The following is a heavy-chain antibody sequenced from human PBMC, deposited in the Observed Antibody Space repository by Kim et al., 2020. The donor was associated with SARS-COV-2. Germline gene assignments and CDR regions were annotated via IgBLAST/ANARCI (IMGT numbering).Heavy chain of an antibody. Sequence: SETLSLTCTVSGGSISSYYWSWIRLPPGKGLEWIGYIYYSGSTYYNPSLKSRVTISVDTSRNPFSLRLSSVTAADTDVYYCARHAETTIFGVVTIPGGMDVWGKGTTVTVSS. CDR1: GGSISSYY. CDR3: ARHAETTIFGVVTIPGGMDV. CDR2: IYYSGST. V-gene: IGHV4-59*08. D-gene: IGHD3-3*01. J-gene: IGHJ6*04.